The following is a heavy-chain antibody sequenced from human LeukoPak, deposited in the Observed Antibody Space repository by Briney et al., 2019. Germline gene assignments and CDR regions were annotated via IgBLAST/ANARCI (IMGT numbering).Heavy chain of an antibody. CDR1: GGSITAGGYF. CDR3: ARGIWFDP. Sequence: SETLSLSCTVSGGSITAGGYFWSWIRQHPGKGLECIGHISYSGSTYYTPSLKSRVTISADRSKNQYSLKLSSVTAADTAIYYCARGIWFDPWGQGTLVTVSS. V-gene: IGHV4-31*03. J-gene: IGHJ5*02. CDR2: ISYSGST.